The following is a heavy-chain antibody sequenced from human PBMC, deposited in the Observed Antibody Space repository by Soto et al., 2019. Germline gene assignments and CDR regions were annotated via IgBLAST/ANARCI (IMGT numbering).Heavy chain of an antibody. Sequence: EVQLVESGGGLVKPGGSLRLSCAASGFTFSNAWMSWVRQAPGKGLEWVGRIKSKTDGGTTDYAAPVKGRFTISRDDSKNTLYLQMNSLKTEDTAVYYCTTEVLHLGELSPLGRFDYWGQGTLVTVSS. J-gene: IGHJ4*02. CDR2: IKSKTDGGTT. CDR3: TTEVLHLGELSPLGRFDY. V-gene: IGHV3-15*01. D-gene: IGHD3-16*02. CDR1: GFTFSNAW.